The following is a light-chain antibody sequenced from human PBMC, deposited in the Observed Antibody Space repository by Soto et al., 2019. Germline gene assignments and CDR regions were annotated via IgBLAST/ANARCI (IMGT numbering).Light chain of an antibody. Sequence: VLTQSPGTLSLSPGERATLSCRASQRVNSNYFAWYQQKPGQAPRLLVFGASTRATGIPDRFSGSGSGTDFLLTIRRVEPDDFAVYYCQQHPASSGIFTFGPGTKVDIK. J-gene: IGKJ3*01. CDR3: QQHPASSGIFT. CDR2: GAS. V-gene: IGKV3-20*01. CDR1: QRVNSNY.